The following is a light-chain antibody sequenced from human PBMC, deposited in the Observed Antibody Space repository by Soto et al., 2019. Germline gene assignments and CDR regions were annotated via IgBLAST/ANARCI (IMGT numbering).Light chain of an antibody. J-gene: IGKJ2*01. CDR2: GAS. CDR1: QGVNTN. Sequence: EIVMTQSPATLSVSPGGRATLSCRASQGVNTNLAWYQQKPGQAPILLIYGASTRATDIPARFSGSGSGTEFTLTISSLQSEDFAVYYCQQYNNWPPYTFGQGTKLEIK. CDR3: QQYNNWPPYT. V-gene: IGKV3-15*01.